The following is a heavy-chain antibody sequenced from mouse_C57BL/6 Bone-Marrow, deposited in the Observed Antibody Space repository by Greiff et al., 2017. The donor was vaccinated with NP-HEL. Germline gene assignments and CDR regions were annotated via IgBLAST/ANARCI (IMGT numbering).Heavy chain of an antibody. Sequence: DVMLVESGGGLVQPGGSMKLSCAASGFTISDAWMDWVRQSPEKGLEWVAEIRNKANNHATYYAESVKGRFTISRDESKSSVYLQMNSLRAEDTGIYYCTRGFQYYFDYWGQGTTLTVSS. V-gene: IGHV6-6*01. CDR1: GFTISDAW. CDR2: IRNKANNHAT. J-gene: IGHJ2*01. CDR3: TRGFQYYFDY.